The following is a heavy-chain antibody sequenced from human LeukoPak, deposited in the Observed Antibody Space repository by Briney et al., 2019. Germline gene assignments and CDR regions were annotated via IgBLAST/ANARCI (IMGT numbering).Heavy chain of an antibody. CDR1: GGSISSYY. D-gene: IGHD2-2*01. Sequence: KPSETLSLTCTVSGGSISSYYWSWIRQPAGKGLEWIGRIYTSGSTKYNPSLKSRVTMSVDTSKNQFSLKLSSVTAADTAVYYCARAGSGRDCSSTSCYAYYYYYGMDVWGQGTTVTVSS. CDR2: IYTSGST. V-gene: IGHV4-4*07. CDR3: ARAGSGRDCSSTSCYAYYYYYGMDV. J-gene: IGHJ6*02.